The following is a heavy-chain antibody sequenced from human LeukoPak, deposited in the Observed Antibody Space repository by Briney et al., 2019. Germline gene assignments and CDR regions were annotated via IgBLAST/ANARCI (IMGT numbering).Heavy chain of an antibody. CDR3: ARGRYSAGDNWFDP. CDR2: IHYTGST. CDR1: GASITSSY. J-gene: IGHJ5*02. Sequence: SETLSLTFTVSGASITSSYWSWIRQSPGKGLEWIGYIHYTGSTNYNPSLKSRVTMLIDTSKNQFSLKLSSMTAADTAVYYCARGRYSAGDNWFDPWGQGTLVTVSS. V-gene: IGHV4-59*01. D-gene: IGHD3-9*01.